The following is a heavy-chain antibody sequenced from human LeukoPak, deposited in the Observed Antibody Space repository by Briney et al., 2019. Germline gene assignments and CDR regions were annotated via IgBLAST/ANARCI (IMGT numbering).Heavy chain of an antibody. CDR3: ATTTMVRGTYYMDV. D-gene: IGHD3-10*01. J-gene: IGHJ6*03. Sequence: SETLSLTCTVSGGSISSYYWSWIRQPPGKGLEWIGHIYYSGYTNYNPSLKSRVTISVDASKNQFSLKLSSVTAADTAVYYCATTTMVRGTYYMDVWGKGTTVTISS. CDR2: IYYSGYT. V-gene: IGHV4-59*01. CDR1: GGSISSYY.